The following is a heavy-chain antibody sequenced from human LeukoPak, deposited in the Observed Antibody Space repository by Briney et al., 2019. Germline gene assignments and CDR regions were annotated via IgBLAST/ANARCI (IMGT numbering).Heavy chain of an antibody. CDR1: GGSLSSGSYY. J-gene: IGHJ6*03. V-gene: IGHV4-61*02. CDR3: ALTGIFWSGFYHYYMDV. CDR2: IYTSGST. D-gene: IGHD3-3*01. Sequence: SETLSLTCTVSGGSLSSGSYYWSWIRPPAGKGLEWIGRIYTSGSTNYNPSLKSRVTISVDTSKNQFSLKLSSVTAADTTVYYCALTGIFWSGFYHYYMDVWGKGTTVTVSS.